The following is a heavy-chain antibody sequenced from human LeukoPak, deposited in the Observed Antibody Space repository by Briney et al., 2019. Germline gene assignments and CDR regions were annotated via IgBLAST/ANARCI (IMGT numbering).Heavy chain of an antibody. CDR3: ASSDRHSEGYKAANDY. D-gene: IGHD5-18*01. V-gene: IGHV4-61*02. Sequence: SQTLSLTCTVSGASISSAYYYWSWIRQSAGKELEWIGRIYASGKTNYNPSLKSRVTISIDTSKNHFSLKLSSVTAADTAVYYCASSDRHSEGYKAANDYWGQGTLVTVSS. J-gene: IGHJ4*02. CDR2: IYASGKT. CDR1: GASISSAYYY.